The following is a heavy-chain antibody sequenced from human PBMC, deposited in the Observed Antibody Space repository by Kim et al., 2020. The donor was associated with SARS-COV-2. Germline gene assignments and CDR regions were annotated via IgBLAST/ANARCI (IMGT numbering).Heavy chain of an antibody. J-gene: IGHJ4*02. V-gene: IGHV3-7*01. CDR2: IKRDGSEK. Sequence: GSLRLSCATSGFTFSNYWMSWVRQAPGKGLEWVANIKRDGSEKYYVDSVRGRFTISRDNAQNSLFLQMNSLRVEDTAVYYCTSWGAGNYWGPGTLVTVSS. D-gene: IGHD6-13*01. CDR1: GFTFSNYW. CDR3: TSWGAGNY.